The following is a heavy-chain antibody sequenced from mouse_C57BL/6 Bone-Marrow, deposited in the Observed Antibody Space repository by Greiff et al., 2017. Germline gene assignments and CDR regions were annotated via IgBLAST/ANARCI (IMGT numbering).Heavy chain of an antibody. CDR1: GYTFTSYG. V-gene: IGHV1-81*01. CDR2: IYPRSGNT. J-gene: IGHJ2*01. Sequence: VQLQQSGAELARPGASVKLSCKASGYTFTSYGISWVKQRTGQGLEWIGKIYPRSGNTYYNEKFKGKATLTADKSSSTTYMELRSLTSEDAAVYFCARYGIYYGFDYWGQGTTLTVSS. CDR3: ARYGIYYGFDY. D-gene: IGHD2-1*01.